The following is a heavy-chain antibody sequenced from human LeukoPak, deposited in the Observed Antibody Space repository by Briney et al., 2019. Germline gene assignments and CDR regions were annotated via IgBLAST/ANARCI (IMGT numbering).Heavy chain of an antibody. CDR3: AKAGELLWFGELYYFDY. V-gene: IGHV3-23*01. CDR1: GFTFSSYA. D-gene: IGHD3-10*01. J-gene: IGHJ4*02. CDR2: ISGSGGST. Sequence: PGGSLRLSCAASGFTFSSYAMSWVRQAPGKGLEWVSAISGSGGSTYYADSVKGRFTTSRDNSKNTLYLQMNSLRAEDTAVYYCAKAGELLWFGELYYFDYWGQGTLVTVSS.